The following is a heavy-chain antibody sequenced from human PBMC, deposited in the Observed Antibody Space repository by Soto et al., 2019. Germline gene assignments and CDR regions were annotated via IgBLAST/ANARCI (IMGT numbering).Heavy chain of an antibody. CDR1: GFTFSGSA. D-gene: IGHD6-13*01. V-gene: IGHV3-73*01. Sequence: PGGSLRLSCAASGFTFSGSAMHWVRQASGKGLEWVGRIRSKANSYATAYAASVKGRFTISRDDSKNTLYLQMNSLRAEDTAVYYCATLIAAAGLYYYYGMDVWGQGTTVTVSS. CDR3: ATLIAAAGLYYYYGMDV. CDR2: IRSKANSYAT. J-gene: IGHJ6*02.